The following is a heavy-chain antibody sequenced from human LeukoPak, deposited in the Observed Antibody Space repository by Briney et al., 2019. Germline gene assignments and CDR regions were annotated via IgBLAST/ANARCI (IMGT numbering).Heavy chain of an antibody. V-gene: IGHV1-18*01. D-gene: IGHD2-15*01. CDR2: ISTYNGNT. Sequence: ASVKVSCKASGYSFTSYGLTWVRQAPGQGLEWMGWISTYNGNTNYAQKLQGRVTMTTDTSTSTAYMELRSLRSDDTAVYYCARAYSAWYVFDHWGQGTLVTVSS. CDR1: GYSFTSYG. J-gene: IGHJ4*02. CDR3: ARAYSAWYVFDH.